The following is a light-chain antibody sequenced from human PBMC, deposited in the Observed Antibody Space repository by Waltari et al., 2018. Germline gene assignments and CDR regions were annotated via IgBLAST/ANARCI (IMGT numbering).Light chain of an antibody. CDR2: IIS. Sequence: EIVLTQSPGTLSLSPGERATLSCRASQNINSRFLAWYQQKPGQAPRLLMYIISSRATGIPDRFSGSGSETDFTLTISRLEPEDFAVYYCQQYGTSPYTFGQGTKLE. J-gene: IGKJ2*01. CDR3: QQYGTSPYT. V-gene: IGKV3-20*01. CDR1: QNINSRF.